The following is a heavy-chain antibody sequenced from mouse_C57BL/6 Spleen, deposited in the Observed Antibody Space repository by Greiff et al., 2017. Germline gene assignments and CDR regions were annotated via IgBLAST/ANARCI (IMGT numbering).Heavy chain of an antibody. D-gene: IGHD2-1*01. CDR1: GFTFSDYY. CDR2: ISNGGGST. CDR3: ARHEGNYDYAMDY. V-gene: IGHV5-12*01. Sequence: EVQGVESGGGLVQPGGSLKLSCAASGFTFSDYYMYWVRQTPEKRLEWVAYISNGGGSTYYPDTVKGRFTISRDNAKNTLYLQMSRLKSEDTAMYYCARHEGNYDYAMDYWGQGTSVTVSS. J-gene: IGHJ4*01.